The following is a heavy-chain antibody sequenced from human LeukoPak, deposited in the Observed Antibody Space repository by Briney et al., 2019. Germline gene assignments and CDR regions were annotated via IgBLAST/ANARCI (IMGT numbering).Heavy chain of an antibody. Sequence: GSLRLSCAASGFTFSSYAMSWVRQAPGKGLEWVSAISGSGGSTYYADSVKGRFTISRDNSKNTLYLQMNSLRAEDTAVYYCARSVPLGGYKYGYFDYWGQGTLVTVSS. V-gene: IGHV3-23*01. D-gene: IGHD5-18*01. J-gene: IGHJ4*02. CDR1: GFTFSSYA. CDR3: ARSVPLGGYKYGYFDY. CDR2: ISGSGGST.